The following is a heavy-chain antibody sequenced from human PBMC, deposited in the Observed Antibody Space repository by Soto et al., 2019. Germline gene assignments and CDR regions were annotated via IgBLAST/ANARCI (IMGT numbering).Heavy chain of an antibody. J-gene: IGHJ4*02. V-gene: IGHV4-31*03. CDR1: GGSISSGGYF. D-gene: IGHD6-13*01. Sequence: QVQLQESGPGLVKPSQTLSLTCTVSGGSISSGGYFWSWIRQPPGKGLEWIGNIFYSGTTYYNPSLKSRVTISVDTSKKQCALKLSSVTAAATAVYFCARVVLYWGQATLVTVSS. CDR3: ARVVLY. CDR2: IFYSGTT.